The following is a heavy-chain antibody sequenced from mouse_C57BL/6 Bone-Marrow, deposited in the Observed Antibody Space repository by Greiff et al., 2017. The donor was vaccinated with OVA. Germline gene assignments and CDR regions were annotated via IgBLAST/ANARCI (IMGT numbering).Heavy chain of an antibody. Sequence: QVQLKESGAELVRPGASVKLSCKASGYTFTDYYINWVKQRPGQGLEWIARIYPGSGNTYYNEKFKGKATLTAEKSSSTAYMQLSSLTSEDSAVYFCARGTDWDYDRADWGKGTLVTVSA. J-gene: IGHJ3*01. V-gene: IGHV1-76*01. CDR1: GYTFTDYY. CDR2: IYPGSGNT. D-gene: IGHD2-4*01. CDR3: ARGTDWDYDRAD.